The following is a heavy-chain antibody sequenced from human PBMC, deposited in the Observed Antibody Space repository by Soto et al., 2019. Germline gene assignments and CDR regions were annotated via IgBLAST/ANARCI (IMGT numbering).Heavy chain of an antibody. V-gene: IGHV3-30-3*01. CDR2: ISYDGSNK. CDR1: GFTFSSYA. D-gene: IGHD6-13*01. CDR3: AGYYLGRRAMAAAGPVY. J-gene: IGHJ4*02. Sequence: GGSLRLSCAASGFTFSSYAMHWVRQAPGKGLEWVAVISYDGSNKYYADSVKGRFTISIDNSKNTLNLQMNSLRAEDTAVYYCAGYYLGRRAMAAAGPVYWGQGTLVTVSS.